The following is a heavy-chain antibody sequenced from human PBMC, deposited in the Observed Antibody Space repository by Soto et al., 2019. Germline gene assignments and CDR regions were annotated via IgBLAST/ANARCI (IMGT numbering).Heavy chain of an antibody. J-gene: IGHJ4*02. CDR2: MKQDGSEK. Sequence: EVQLVASGGGLVQPGGSLRLSCAASGFTFNTYWMTWVRQTPGKGLEWVANMKQDGSEKYYVDSVKGRFTISRDNAKNSLYLQMNSLRAEDTAVYYCARALRGYGGYAFDYSGQGALVTVSS. V-gene: IGHV3-7*01. D-gene: IGHD5-12*01. CDR3: ARALRGYGGYAFDY. CDR1: GFTFNTYW.